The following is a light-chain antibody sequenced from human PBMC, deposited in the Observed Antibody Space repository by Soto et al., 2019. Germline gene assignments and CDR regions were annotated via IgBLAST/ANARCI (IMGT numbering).Light chain of an antibody. CDR2: AAS. CDR1: QSVSSSY. V-gene: IGKV3-20*01. J-gene: IGKJ3*01. Sequence: EIVLTQSPGTLSLSPGERATLSCRASQSVSSSYLAWYQQKPGQAPRLLIYAASSRATGIPARFSGSGSGTDFTLTISRLEPGDFAVYYCQQYGSSPLFTFGPGTKVDIK. CDR3: QQYGSSPLFT.